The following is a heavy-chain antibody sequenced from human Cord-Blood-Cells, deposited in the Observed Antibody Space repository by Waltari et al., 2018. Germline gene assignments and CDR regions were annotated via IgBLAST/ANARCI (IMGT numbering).Heavy chain of an antibody. CDR1: GGSFSSSSYY. Sequence: QLQLQESGPGLVKPSETLSLTCTVSGGSFSSSSYYWGWIRQPPGKGLEWIGSIYYSGSTYYNPSLKSRVTISVDTSKNQFSLKLSSVTAADTAVYYCARHSGDYAIFDYWGQGTLVTVSS. CDR3: ARHSGDYAIFDY. CDR2: IYYSGST. V-gene: IGHV4-39*01. D-gene: IGHD4-17*01. J-gene: IGHJ4*02.